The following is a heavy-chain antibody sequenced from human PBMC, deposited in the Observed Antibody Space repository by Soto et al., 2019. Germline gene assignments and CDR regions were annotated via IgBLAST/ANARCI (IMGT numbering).Heavy chain of an antibody. CDR3: ARTYYDFLTGYPEGNWFDP. Sequence: ASVKVSCKASGYTFTTYAMHWVRQAPGQRLEWMGWINAGNGDTKYSQKFQGRVTITRDTSASTAYMELRRLRSEDTAMYYCARTYYDFLTGYPEGNWFDPWGQGTLVTVSS. V-gene: IGHV1-3*01. D-gene: IGHD3-9*01. CDR1: GYTFTTYA. CDR2: INAGNGDT. J-gene: IGHJ5*02.